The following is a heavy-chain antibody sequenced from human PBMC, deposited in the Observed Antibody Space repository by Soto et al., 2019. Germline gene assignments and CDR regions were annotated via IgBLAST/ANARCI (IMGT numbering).Heavy chain of an antibody. Sequence: GGSLRLSCLGSGFSFRDHSMNWVRQPPGKGLQWISYISSSSENIYYADSVKGRFTVSRDNAKNTLFLQMNSLRDDDSAIYYCARLPKGSVATGWGQGSLVTVSS. CDR1: GFSFRDHS. CDR2: ISSSSENI. D-gene: IGHD2-21*02. CDR3: ARLPKGSVATG. J-gene: IGHJ4*01. V-gene: IGHV3-48*02.